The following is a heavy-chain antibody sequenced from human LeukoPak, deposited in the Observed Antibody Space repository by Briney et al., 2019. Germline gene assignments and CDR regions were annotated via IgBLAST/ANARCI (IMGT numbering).Heavy chain of an antibody. D-gene: IGHD2-15*01. V-gene: IGHV3-30*04. CDR2: ISYDGSNK. CDR3: ARVPPQRLLPDS. CDR1: GFTFSSYA. Sequence: GGSLRLSCAASGFTFSSYAMHWVRQAPGKGLEWVAVISYDGSNKYYADSVKGRFTISRDNSKNTQYLQMNSLRAEDTAVYYCARVPPQRLLPDSWGQGTLVTVSS. J-gene: IGHJ4*02.